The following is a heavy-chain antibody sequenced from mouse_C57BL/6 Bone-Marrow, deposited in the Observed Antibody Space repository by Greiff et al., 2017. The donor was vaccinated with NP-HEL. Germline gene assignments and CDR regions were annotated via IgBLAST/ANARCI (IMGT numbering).Heavy chain of an antibody. V-gene: IGHV1-50*01. CDR1: GYTFTSYW. Sequence: QVQLQQPGAELVKPGASVKLSCKASGYTFTSYWMQWVKQRPGQGLEWIGEIDPSDSYTNYNQKFKGKATLTVDTSSRTAYMQLSSLTSEDSAVYYCAITTVVAPSYWYFDVWGTGTTVTVSS. J-gene: IGHJ1*03. D-gene: IGHD1-1*01. CDR3: AITTVVAPSYWYFDV. CDR2: IDPSDSYT.